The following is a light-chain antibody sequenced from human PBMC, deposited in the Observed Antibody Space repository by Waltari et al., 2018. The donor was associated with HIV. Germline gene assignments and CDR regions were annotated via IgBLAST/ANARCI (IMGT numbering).Light chain of an antibody. CDR3: QQIYQIPRT. J-gene: IGKJ1*01. Sequence: DIQMTQSPSSLSASVRDRVTITCRASQSVSNYLNWYQQKPGKAPKLLIYSASSLQSGVPSRFNGSGSGTDFPLTINDLQPEDFTTYYCQQIYQIPRTFGQGTQVEVK. CDR1: QSVSNY. V-gene: IGKV1-39*01. CDR2: SAS.